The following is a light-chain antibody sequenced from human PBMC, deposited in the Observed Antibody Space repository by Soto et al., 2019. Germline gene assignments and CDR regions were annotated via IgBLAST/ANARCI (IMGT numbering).Light chain of an antibody. Sequence: QAVVTQEPSLTVSPGGTVTLTCGSSTGAVTSGHYPYWFQQKPGQAPRTLIYDTSNKHSWTPARFSGSLLGGKAALTLSGAQPEDEAEYYCLLYYSGAYWVFGGGTKVTVL. CDR2: DTS. CDR1: TGAVTSGHY. V-gene: IGLV7-46*01. J-gene: IGLJ3*02. CDR3: LLYYSGAYWV.